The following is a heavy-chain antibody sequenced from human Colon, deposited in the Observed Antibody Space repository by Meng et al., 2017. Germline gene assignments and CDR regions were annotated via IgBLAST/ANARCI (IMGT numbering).Heavy chain of an antibody. CDR3: CGGIAGTGRPLYFDY. CDR2: IYDYGRT. J-gene: IGHJ4*02. D-gene: IGHD1-14*01. V-gene: IGHV4-4*02. Sequence: VALQGPGPGRVRPSGTLSLTFTVSGGPFTSGNFWGWVRQTPGKGLEWIGEIYDYGRTNYNPSLMSRVTISIDKSKSQFSLDLSSVIAADTAVYYCCGGIAGTGRPLYFDYWGQGTLVTVSS. CDR1: GGPFTSGNF.